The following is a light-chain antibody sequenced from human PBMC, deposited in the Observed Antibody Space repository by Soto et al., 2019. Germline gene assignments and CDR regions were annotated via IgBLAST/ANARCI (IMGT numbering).Light chain of an antibody. CDR3: QSYDNSLSGFV. V-gene: IGLV1-40*01. CDR2: GNS. Sequence: QSVLTQAPSVSGAPGQRVTISCTGSSSNIGAGHGVHWYQQLPGTAPKVLIYGNSNRPSGVPDRFSGSKSGTSASLAITGLQAEDEADYYCQSYDNSLSGFVFGTGTKLTVL. CDR1: SSNIGAGHG. J-gene: IGLJ1*01.